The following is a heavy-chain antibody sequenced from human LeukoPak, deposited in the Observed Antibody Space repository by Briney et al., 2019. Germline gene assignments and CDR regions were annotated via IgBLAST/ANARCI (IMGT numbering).Heavy chain of an antibody. V-gene: IGHV4-59*01. CDR1: GGSISSYY. J-gene: IGHJ4*01. D-gene: IGHD3-3*01. CDR2: VFYSGRT. Sequence: SETLSLTCTVSGGSISSYYWSWIRQPPGKGLEWIGYVFYSGRTDHNPSLKSRLTISVDTSKNQFSLKLSSVTAADTAVYYCARDWSGPYYFDYWGQGTLVTVSS. CDR3: ARDWSGPYYFDY.